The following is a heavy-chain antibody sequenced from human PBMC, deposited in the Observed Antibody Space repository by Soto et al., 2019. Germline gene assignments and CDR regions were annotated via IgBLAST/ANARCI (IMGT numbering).Heavy chain of an antibody. D-gene: IGHD4-17*01. CDR1: GFTFSSYW. V-gene: IGHV3-74*01. Sequence: EVQLVESGGGLVQPGGSLRLSCAASGFTFSSYWMHWVRQNPGKGLVWVSRVTGDGSRTSYADSVKGRFTISRDNAKNTLYLQMNSLRADDTAVYYCARVVYGDYHFDYWGQGALVTVSS. CDR2: VTGDGSRT. CDR3: ARVVYGDYHFDY. J-gene: IGHJ4*02.